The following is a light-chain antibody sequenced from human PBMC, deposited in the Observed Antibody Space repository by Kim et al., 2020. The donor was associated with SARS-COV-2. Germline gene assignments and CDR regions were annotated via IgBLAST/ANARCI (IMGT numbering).Light chain of an antibody. Sequence: QAGQLTWPWNKNHVCNQGAAWLQQHQGHPPKLLSYRNNNRPSGISERLSASRSGNTASLTITGLQPEDEADYYCSAWDSSLSAVVFGGGTQLTVL. CDR1: KNHVCNQG. CDR3: SAWDSSLSAVV. J-gene: IGLJ2*01. CDR2: RNN. V-gene: IGLV10-54*01.